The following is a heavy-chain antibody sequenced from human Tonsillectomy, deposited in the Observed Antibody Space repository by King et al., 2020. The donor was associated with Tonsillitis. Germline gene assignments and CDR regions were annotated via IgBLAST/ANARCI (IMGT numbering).Heavy chain of an antibody. J-gene: IGHJ5*02. D-gene: IGHD3-22*01. CDR1: GYSISSGYY. Sequence: VQLQESGPGLVKPSETLSLTCTASGYSISSGYYWGWIRQPPGKGLEWIGSIYHSGSTYYNPSLKSRVTISVDTSKNQFSLKLSSVTAADTAVYYCARGQQDYYDSSGLGRSNWFDPWGQGTLVTVSS. CDR2: IYHSGST. CDR3: ARGQQDYYDSSGLGRSNWFDP. V-gene: IGHV4-38-2*02.